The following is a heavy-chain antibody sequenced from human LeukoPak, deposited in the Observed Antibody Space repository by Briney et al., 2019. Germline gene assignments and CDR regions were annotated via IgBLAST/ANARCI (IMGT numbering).Heavy chain of an antibody. Sequence: GGSLRLSCAASGFTFSSYWMSWVRQAPGKGLEWVANIKQDGSEKYYVDSVKGRFTISRDNAKNSLYLQMNSLRAEDTAVYYCARGLKQWLVGGEIDYWGQGTLVTVSS. J-gene: IGHJ4*02. CDR3: ARGLKQWLVGGEIDY. V-gene: IGHV3-7*01. D-gene: IGHD6-19*01. CDR1: GFTFSSYW. CDR2: IKQDGSEK.